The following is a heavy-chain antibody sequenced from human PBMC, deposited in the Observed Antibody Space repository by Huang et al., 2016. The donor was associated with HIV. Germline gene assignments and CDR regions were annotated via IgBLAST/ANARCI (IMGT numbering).Heavy chain of an antibody. D-gene: IGHD1-26*01. Sequence: VQLVESGGGLVQPGGSLRLSCAASGFTFNGYGGGWGRQAPGKGLEWVAGIKTDGSEKSYVDSVKGRFTISRDNAKNSLYLQMNSLRAEDTAVYYCVRLLDHTGDYWGQGTLVTVSS. CDR2: IKTDGSEK. CDR1: GFTFNGYG. V-gene: IGHV3-7*01. CDR3: VRLLDHTGDY. J-gene: IGHJ4*02.